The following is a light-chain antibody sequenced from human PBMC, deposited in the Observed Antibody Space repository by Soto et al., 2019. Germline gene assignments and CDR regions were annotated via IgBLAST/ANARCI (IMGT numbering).Light chain of an antibody. CDR3: QQYNDWPRIT. Sequence: EILMTQSPATLSVSPGERATLSCRSSQSVSSNLAWYQQKPGQAPRLLIYGASTRATGIPARFSGSGSGTAVTLTISSLQSEDFAVYYCQQYNDWPRITFGQGTRLEI. J-gene: IGKJ5*01. V-gene: IGKV3-15*01. CDR1: QSVSSN. CDR2: GAS.